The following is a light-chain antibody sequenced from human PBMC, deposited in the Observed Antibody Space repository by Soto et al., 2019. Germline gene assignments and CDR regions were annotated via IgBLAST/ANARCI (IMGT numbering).Light chain of an antibody. CDR3: QQYNNWPQT. Sequence: EIVLTQSPGTLSLSPGERATLSCRASQSVSSNFLAWYRQKPGQAPRLLIYGASTRAADVPARFSGGGSGTEFTLTISSLQSEDFAEYHCQQYNNWPQTFGQGTKVDIK. V-gene: IGKV3-15*01. J-gene: IGKJ1*01. CDR2: GAS. CDR1: QSVSSN.